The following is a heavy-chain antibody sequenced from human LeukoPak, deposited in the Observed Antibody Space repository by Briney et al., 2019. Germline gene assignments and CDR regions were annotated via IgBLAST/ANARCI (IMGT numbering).Heavy chain of an antibody. CDR3: ARDRNYFDS. V-gene: IGHV6-1*01. CDR2: TFYRSKWYT. Sequence: SQTLSLTYAISGDSVSSNSAWNWLRQSPSRGLEWLGRTFYRSKWYTEYAVSVKSRITINPDTSKNQFSLQLNSMTPEDTAVYYCARDRNYFDSWGQGALVTVSS. J-gene: IGHJ4*02. CDR1: GDSVSSNSA.